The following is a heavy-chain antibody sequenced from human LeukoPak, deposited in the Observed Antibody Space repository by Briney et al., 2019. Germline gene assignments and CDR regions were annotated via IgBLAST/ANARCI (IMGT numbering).Heavy chain of an antibody. D-gene: IGHD1-26*01. CDR3: ARAPVGADPEGAFDI. J-gene: IGHJ3*02. V-gene: IGHV3-30-3*01. Sequence: GRSLRLSCAASGFTFSSYAMHWVRQAPGKGLEWVAVISYDGSNKYYADSVKGRFTISRDNSKNTLYLQMNSPRAEDTAVYYCARAPVGADPEGAFDIWGQGTMVTVSS. CDR2: ISYDGSNK. CDR1: GFTFSSYA.